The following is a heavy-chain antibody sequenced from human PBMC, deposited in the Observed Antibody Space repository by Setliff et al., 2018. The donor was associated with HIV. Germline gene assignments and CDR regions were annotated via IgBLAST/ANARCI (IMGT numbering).Heavy chain of an antibody. V-gene: IGHV1-2*02. D-gene: IGHD6-19*01. CDR3: ARDNRTGYSSGWPLDF. Sequence: ASVKVSCKASGYYFTAYYMHWVRQAPGQGLEWMGWINPNTGGTQYAQKFQGRVTVTRDTPIRTAYMELKSLRSDDTAVYFCARDNRTGYSSGWPLDFWGQGTLVTVSS. CDR1: GYYFTAYY. J-gene: IGHJ4*02. CDR2: INPNTGGT.